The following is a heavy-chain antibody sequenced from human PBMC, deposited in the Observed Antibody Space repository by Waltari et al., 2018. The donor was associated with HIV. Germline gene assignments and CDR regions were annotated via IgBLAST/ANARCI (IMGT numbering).Heavy chain of an antibody. Sequence: EVQLVESGGGLVRPGGSLRLSCAVSGFTFSRYAMNWVRQIPGKGLQWVAYISPTGDFIYHADSVQGRFIISRDNTKKSLYLQMKDLRDSDTAVYHGAATVTTRGTFDYWGNGTLVSV. CDR1: GFTFSRYA. D-gene: IGHD4-17*01. J-gene: IGHJ4*01. CDR3: AATVTTRGTFDY. V-gene: IGHV3-21*01. CDR2: ISPTGDFI.